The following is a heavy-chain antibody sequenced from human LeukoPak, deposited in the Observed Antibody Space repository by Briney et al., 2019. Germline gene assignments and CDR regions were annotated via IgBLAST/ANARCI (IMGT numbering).Heavy chain of an antibody. D-gene: IGHD1-14*01. CDR1: LDSTTSNF. CDR3: AREILGGFNPGAY. Sequence: PSETLSLTCTVSLDSTTSNFWSWVRQPPGKGLEWIGEIHRSGSPNYNPSLQSRVTISIDRSRNQTDLELSSVTAADTAVYYCAREILGGFNPGAYWGQGILVTVSS. J-gene: IGHJ4*02. CDR2: IHRSGSP. V-gene: IGHV4-4*02.